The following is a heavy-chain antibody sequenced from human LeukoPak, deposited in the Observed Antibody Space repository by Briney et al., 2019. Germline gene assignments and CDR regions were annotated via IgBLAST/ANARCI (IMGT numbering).Heavy chain of an antibody. D-gene: IGHD3-22*01. CDR1: GFTFSSYW. CDR3: ARAPSESGGYYPEYFRH. CDR2: IKSDGNT. V-gene: IGHV3-74*01. Sequence: GGSLRLSCAASGFTFSSYWMHWVRQAPGKGLVWVSRIKSDGNTNYADSVKGRFTISRDNAKNTVSLQMNSPRAEDTGVYYCARAPSESGGYYPEYFRHWGQGTLVTVSS. J-gene: IGHJ1*01.